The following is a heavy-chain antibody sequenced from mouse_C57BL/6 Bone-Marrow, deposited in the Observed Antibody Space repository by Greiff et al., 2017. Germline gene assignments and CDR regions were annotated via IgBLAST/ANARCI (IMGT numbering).Heavy chain of an antibody. D-gene: IGHD1-1*01. J-gene: IGHJ4*01. V-gene: IGHV2-5*01. Sequence: VQLQESGPGLVQPSQSLSITCTVSGFSLTSSGVHWVRQSPGKGLEWLGVIWRGGSTDNNAPFMSRLSNTKGNSKSQVFYKMNKLQADDTAIYYCAEKALYDSSWGGYAMDYWGQGTSVTVSS. CDR2: IWRGGST. CDR3: AEKALYDSSWGGYAMDY. CDR1: GFSLTSSG.